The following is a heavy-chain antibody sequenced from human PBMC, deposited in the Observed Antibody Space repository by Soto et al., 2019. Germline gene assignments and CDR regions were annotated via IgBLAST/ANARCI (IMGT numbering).Heavy chain of an antibody. D-gene: IGHD2-15*01. J-gene: IGHJ6*03. V-gene: IGHV4-34*01. CDR1: GGSFSGYY. CDR3: ARSGIEDIVVVLAATYMDV. CDR2: INHSGST. Sequence: QVQLQQWGAGLLKPSETLSLTCAVYGGSFSGYYWSWIRQPPGKGLEWIGEINHSGSTNYNPSLKSRVTISVDTSKNQFSLKLSSVTAADTAVYYCARSGIEDIVVVLAATYMDVWGKGTTVTVSS.